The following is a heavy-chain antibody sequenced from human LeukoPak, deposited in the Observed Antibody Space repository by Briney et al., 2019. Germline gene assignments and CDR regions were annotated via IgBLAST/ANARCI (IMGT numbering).Heavy chain of an antibody. V-gene: IGHV4-30-2*01. CDR3: ARARVQGWTDY. CDR1: GGSISSGGYS. J-gene: IGHJ4*02. CDR2: IYHSGST. Sequence: SETLSLTCAVSGGSISSGGYSWSWIRQPPGKGLEWIGYIYHSGSTYYNPSLKSRVTISVDRSKNQFSLKLSSVTAADTAVYYCARARVQGWTDYWGQGTLVTVSS. D-gene: IGHD3-10*01.